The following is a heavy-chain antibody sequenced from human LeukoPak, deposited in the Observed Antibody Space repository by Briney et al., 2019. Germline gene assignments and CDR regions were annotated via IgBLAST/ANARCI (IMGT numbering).Heavy chain of an antibody. D-gene: IGHD1-26*01. CDR2: INPYSGDT. V-gene: IGHV1-2*06. J-gene: IGHJ5*02. CDR1: GYTFTDYY. CDR3: AREGSRGTYWFWFGP. Sequence: ASVKVSCKASGYTFTDYYMHWVRQAPGQGLEWMGRINPYSGDTKYTQKFQGRVTMTRDTSINTGYMQLTGLRPDDTAVYYCAREGSRGTYWFWFGPWGQGTLVTVSS.